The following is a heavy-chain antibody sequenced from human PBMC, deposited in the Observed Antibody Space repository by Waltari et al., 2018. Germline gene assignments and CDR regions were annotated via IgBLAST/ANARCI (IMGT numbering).Heavy chain of an antibody. J-gene: IGHJ4*02. CDR3: ARDGNCSGGSCYSGPFDY. V-gene: IGHV1-69*05. Sequence: QVQLVQSGAEVKKPGSSVKVSCKASGGTFSSYAISWVQPAPGHGLEWMGGIIPIFGTANYAQKFQGRVTITTDESTSTAYMELSSLRSEDTAVYYCARDGNCSGGSCYSGPFDYWGQGTLVTVSS. CDR1: GGTFSSYA. CDR2: IIPIFGTA. D-gene: IGHD2-15*01.